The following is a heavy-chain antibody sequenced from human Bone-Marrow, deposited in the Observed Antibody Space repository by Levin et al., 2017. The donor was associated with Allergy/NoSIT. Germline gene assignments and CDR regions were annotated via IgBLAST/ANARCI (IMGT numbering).Heavy chain of an antibody. D-gene: IGHD5-18*01. J-gene: IGHJ4*02. CDR2: IWYDGSNK. CDR1: GFTFSSYG. Sequence: LSLTCAASGFTFSSYGMHWVRQAPGKGLEWVAVIWYDGSNKYYADSVKGRFTISRDNSKNTLYVQMNSLRAEDTAVYYCARVSYGSRLWYYLDYWGQGTLVTVSS. V-gene: IGHV3-33*01. CDR3: ARVSYGSRLWYYLDY.